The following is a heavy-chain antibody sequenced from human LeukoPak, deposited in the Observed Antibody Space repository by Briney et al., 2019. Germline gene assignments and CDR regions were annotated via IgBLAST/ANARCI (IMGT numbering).Heavy chain of an antibody. D-gene: IGHD2-2*01. V-gene: IGHV7-4-1*02. Sequence: GASVKVSCKASGYTFTRYAMNWVRQAPGQGLEWMGWINTNTGNPTYAQGFTGRFVFSLDTSVSTAYLQISSLKPEDSAVYYCAKVQGYCSTTSCYPDYWGQGTLVTVSS. CDR2: INTNTGNP. J-gene: IGHJ4*02. CDR1: GYTFTRYA. CDR3: AKVQGYCSTTSCYPDY.